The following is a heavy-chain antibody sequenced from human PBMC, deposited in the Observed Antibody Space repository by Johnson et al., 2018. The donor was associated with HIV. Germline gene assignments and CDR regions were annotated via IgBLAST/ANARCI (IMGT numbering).Heavy chain of an antibody. Sequence: VQLVESGGGLVQPGGSLILSCAASGFTFSSYWMHWVRQAPGKGLVWVSRISSDGSSTYYADSVKGRFTISRDNSKNTLYLQMNRLGAEDTAVYYCAKDLSMAARPAAFDIWGQWTMVTVSS. D-gene: IGHD6-6*01. CDR2: ISSDGSST. J-gene: IGHJ3*02. V-gene: IGHV3-74*01. CDR3: AKDLSMAARPAAFDI. CDR1: GFTFSSYW.